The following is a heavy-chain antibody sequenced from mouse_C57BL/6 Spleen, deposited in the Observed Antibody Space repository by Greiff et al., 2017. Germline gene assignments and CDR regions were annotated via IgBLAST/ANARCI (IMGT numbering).Heavy chain of an antibody. D-gene: IGHD2-3*01. J-gene: IGHJ2*01. CDR3: ARLGRWLPYYFDY. V-gene: IGHV14-2*01. CDR2: IDPEDGET. CDR1: GFNIKDYY. Sequence: VHVKQSGAELVKPGASVKLSCTASGFNIKDYYMHWVKQRTEQGLEWIGRIDPEDGETKYAPKFQGKATITADTSSNTAYLQLSSLTSEDTAVYYCARLGRWLPYYFDYWGQGTTLTVSS.